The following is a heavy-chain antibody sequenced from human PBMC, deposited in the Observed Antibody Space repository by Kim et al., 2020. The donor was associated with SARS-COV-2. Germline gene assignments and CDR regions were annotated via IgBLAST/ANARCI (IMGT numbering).Heavy chain of an antibody. V-gene: IGHV4-39*01. J-gene: IGHJ4*02. D-gene: IGHD2-15*01. CDR1: GASFISSSFN. Sequence: SETLSLTCTVSGASFISSSFNWGWIRQSPGKWLEWIGNIDYSGSSYYNPSLRSRVTISVDTSKKQFSLKLSSVTDADTAVYYCARSYGGSFDYWGQGTLVTVSS. CDR2: IDYSGSS. CDR3: ARSYGGSFDY.